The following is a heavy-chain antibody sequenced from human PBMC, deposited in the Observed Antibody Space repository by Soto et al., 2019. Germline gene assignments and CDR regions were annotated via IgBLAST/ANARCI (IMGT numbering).Heavy chain of an antibody. Sequence: PSETLSLTCTVSGGSISSGGYYWSWIRQPPGKGLEWIGYIYYTGSTNYNPSLKSRVTISVDTSKSQFSLKVSSVTAADTAVYYCARHRDSYGSGDFDYWGQGTPVTVSS. CDR2: IYYTGST. J-gene: IGHJ4*02. CDR1: GGSISSGGYY. CDR3: ARHRDSYGSGDFDY. D-gene: IGHD5-18*01. V-gene: IGHV4-61*08.